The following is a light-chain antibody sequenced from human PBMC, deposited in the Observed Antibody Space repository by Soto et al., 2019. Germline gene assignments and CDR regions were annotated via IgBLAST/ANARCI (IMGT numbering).Light chain of an antibody. CDR2: AES. V-gene: IGKV1-9*01. CDR3: QQVKSYPRT. CDR1: QGIAGS. J-gene: IGKJ4*01. Sequence: DIHSTQSPSFLSASVGDRVTITCRASQGIAGSLAWYQQKPGKPPKLLIYAESTLQSGVPSRFSGSGSGTRGTLTISSLQPEDFATYYCQQVKSYPRTVGGGTKVDIK.